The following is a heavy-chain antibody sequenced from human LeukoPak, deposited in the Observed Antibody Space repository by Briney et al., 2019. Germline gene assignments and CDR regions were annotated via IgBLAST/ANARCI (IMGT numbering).Heavy chain of an antibody. D-gene: IGHD2-2*01. Sequence: ASVKVSCKASGYTFTSYDINWVRQATGQGLEWMGWTNPNSGNTGYAQKFQGRVTMTRNTSISTAYMELSSLRSEDTAVYYCARGKYCSSTSCYYYYMDVWGKGTTVTVSS. CDR1: GYTFTSYD. V-gene: IGHV1-8*01. CDR2: TNPNSGNT. CDR3: ARGKYCSSTSCYYYYMDV. J-gene: IGHJ6*03.